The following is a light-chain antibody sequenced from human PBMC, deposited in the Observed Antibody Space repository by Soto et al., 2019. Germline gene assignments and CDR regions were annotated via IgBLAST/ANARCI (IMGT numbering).Light chain of an antibody. CDR3: AVWDDTLNGWV. V-gene: IGLV1-44*01. CDR1: SSNIGGNS. Sequence: QSVVTQPPSASGTPGQRVTISCSGSSSNIGGNSVNWYQQVPGTAPKLLIYTNDQRPSGVSDRFSGSKSGTSASVAISGLQSEDEADYYCAVWDDTLNGWVFGGGTKVTVL. CDR2: TND. J-gene: IGLJ2*01.